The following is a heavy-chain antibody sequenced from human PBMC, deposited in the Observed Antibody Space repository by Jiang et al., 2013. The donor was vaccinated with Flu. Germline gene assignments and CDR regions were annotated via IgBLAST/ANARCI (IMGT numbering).Heavy chain of an antibody. CDR1: GGSFSGYY. Sequence: SLTCAVYGGSFSGYYWSWIRQPPGKGLEWIGEINHSGSTNYNPSLKSRVTISVDTSKNQFSLKLSSVTAADTAVYYCARVSGWAAAGTWGQGTLVTVSS. V-gene: IGHV4-34*01. J-gene: IGHJ4*02. CDR2: INHSGST. CDR3: ARVSGWAAAGT. D-gene: IGHD6-13*01.